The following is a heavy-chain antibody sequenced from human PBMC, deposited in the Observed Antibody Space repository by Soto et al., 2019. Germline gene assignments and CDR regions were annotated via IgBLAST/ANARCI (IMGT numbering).Heavy chain of an antibody. Sequence: SETLSLTCTVSGGSISSYYWSWIRQPPGKGLEWIGYIYYSGSTNYNPSLKSRVTISVDTSKNQFSLKLSSVTAADTAVYYCARPLGLRRGWFDPWGQGTLVTVSS. CDR1: GGSISSYY. D-gene: IGHD3-16*01. V-gene: IGHV4-59*08. CDR3: ARPLGLRRGWFDP. J-gene: IGHJ5*02. CDR2: IYYSGST.